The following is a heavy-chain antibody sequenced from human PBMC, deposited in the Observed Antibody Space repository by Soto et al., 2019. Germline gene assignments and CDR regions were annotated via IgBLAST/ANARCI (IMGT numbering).Heavy chain of an antibody. D-gene: IGHD4-17*01. CDR3: ARTYGDCFDY. J-gene: IGHJ4*02. V-gene: IGHV4-59*01. Sequence: SETLSLTCTVSGGSISSYYWSWIRQPPGKGLEWIGNIYYSGSTNYNPSLKSRVTISVDTSKNQFSLKLSFVTAADTAVYYCARTYGDCFDYWGQGTLVTVSS. CDR2: IYYSGST. CDR1: GGSISSYY.